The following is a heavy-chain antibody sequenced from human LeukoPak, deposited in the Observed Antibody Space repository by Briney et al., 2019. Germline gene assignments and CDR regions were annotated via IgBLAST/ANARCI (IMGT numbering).Heavy chain of an antibody. CDR2: IYPGDSDT. CDR1: GYSFTSYW. V-gene: IGHV5-51*01. Sequence: GESLKISCKGSGYSFTSYWIGWVRQMPGKGLEWMGIIYPGDSDTRYSPSFQGQVTISADKSISTAYLQWSSLKASDTAMYYCATRQEYDYVWGRHDAFDIRGQGTMVTVSS. J-gene: IGHJ3*02. CDR3: ATRQEYDYVWGRHDAFDI. D-gene: IGHD3-16*01.